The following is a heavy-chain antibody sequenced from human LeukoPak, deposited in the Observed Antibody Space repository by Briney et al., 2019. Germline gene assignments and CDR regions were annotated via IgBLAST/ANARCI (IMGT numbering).Heavy chain of an antibody. Sequence: GGSLRLSCAASGFTFSSYSMNWVRQAPGKGLEWVSSISSSSSYIYYADSVKGRFTISRDNAKNSLYLQMSSLRAEDTAVYYCARDFNDYDSSGQVDYWGQGTLVTVSS. V-gene: IGHV3-21*01. CDR3: ARDFNDYDSSGQVDY. J-gene: IGHJ4*02. D-gene: IGHD3-22*01. CDR2: ISSSSSYI. CDR1: GFTFSSYS.